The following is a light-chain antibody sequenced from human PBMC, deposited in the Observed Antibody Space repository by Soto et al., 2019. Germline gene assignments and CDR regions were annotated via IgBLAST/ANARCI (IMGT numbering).Light chain of an antibody. J-gene: IGLJ1*01. Sequence: QSALTQPRSVSGSPGQSVTISCTGTISAVGAYNYVSWYQQHPGKAPKLMIYDVTKRPSGVPDRFSGSKSGNTASLTISGLQGEDDADYYYCSYAGTYTLYVFGTGTKLTVL. V-gene: IGLV2-11*01. CDR2: DVT. CDR3: CSYAGTYTLYV. CDR1: ISAVGAYNY.